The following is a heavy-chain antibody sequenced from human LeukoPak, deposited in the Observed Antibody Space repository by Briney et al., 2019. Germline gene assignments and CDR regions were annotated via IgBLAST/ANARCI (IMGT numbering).Heavy chain of an antibody. D-gene: IGHD3-9*01. CDR2: IYHSGST. CDR3: ARETQIGRYFVRGTFEY. CDR1: GGSISSSNW. J-gene: IGHJ4*02. V-gene: IGHV4-4*02. Sequence: TSETPSLTCAVSGGSISSSNWWSWVRQPPGKGLEWIGEIYHSGSTNYNPSLKSRVTISVDKSKNQFSLKLSSVTAADTAVYYCARETQIGRYFVRGTFEYWGQGTLVNV.